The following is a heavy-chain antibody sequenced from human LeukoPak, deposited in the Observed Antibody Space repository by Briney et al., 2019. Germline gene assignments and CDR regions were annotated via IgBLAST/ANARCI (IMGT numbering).Heavy chain of an antibody. CDR2: IKQDGSEK. Sequence: GGSLRLFCAASGFTFSSYWMSWVRQAPGKGLEWVANIKQDGSEKYYVDSVKGRFTISRDNAKNSLYLQMNSLRAEDTAVYYCARDHYYDSRGPFDYWGQETLVTVSS. J-gene: IGHJ4*02. CDR1: GFTFSSYW. CDR3: ARDHYYDSRGPFDY. D-gene: IGHD3-22*01. V-gene: IGHV3-7*01.